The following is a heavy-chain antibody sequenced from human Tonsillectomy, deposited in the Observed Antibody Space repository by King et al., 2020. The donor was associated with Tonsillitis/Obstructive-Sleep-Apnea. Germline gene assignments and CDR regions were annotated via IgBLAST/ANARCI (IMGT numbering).Heavy chain of an antibody. V-gene: IGHV3-23*04. CDR2: ISGSGGST. D-gene: IGHD3-3*01. CDR3: EKDGFSFAPNDAFDI. Sequence: VQLVESGGGLVQPGGSLRLSCAASGFTFSSYAMSWVRQAPGKGLEWVSAISGSGGSTYYADSVKGRFTISSDNSKKKLYLQMNSLGAEDMAVYYCEKDGFSFAPNDAFDIWGQGRMVTVS. J-gene: IGHJ3*02. CDR1: GFTFSSYA.